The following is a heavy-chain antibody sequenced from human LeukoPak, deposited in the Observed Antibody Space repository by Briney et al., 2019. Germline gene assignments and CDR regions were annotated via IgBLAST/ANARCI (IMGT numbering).Heavy chain of an antibody. CDR3: AKDKTYADTAMVSVWFDP. V-gene: IGHV3-23*01. CDR2: ISGSGGST. J-gene: IGHJ5*02. Sequence: GGSLRLSCAASGFTFSSYAMSWVRQAPGKGLEWVSAISGSGGSTYYADSVKGRFTISRDNSKNTLYLRMNSLRAEDTAVYYCAKDKTYADTAMVSVWFDPWGQGTLVTVSS. CDR1: GFTFSSYA. D-gene: IGHD5-18*01.